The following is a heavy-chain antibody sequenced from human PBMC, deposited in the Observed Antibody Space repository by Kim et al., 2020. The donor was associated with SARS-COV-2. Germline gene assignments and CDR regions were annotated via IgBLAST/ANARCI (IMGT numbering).Heavy chain of an antibody. CDR2: IYSGNKT. CDR1: GFTVSSNY. J-gene: IGHJ4*02. D-gene: IGHD6-13*01. CDR3: ATNLAAAGVV. V-gene: IGHV3-66*01. Sequence: GGSLRLSCAASGFTVSSNYMSWLRQAPGKGLEWLSVIYSGNKTYYVDSVKGRFIISRDNSKKTLYLQMSSLRVEDTAVYYCATNLAAAGVVWGQGTLVTV.